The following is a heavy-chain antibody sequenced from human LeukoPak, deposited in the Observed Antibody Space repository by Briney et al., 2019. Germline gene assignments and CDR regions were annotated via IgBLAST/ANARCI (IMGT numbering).Heavy chain of an antibody. CDR1: GYTLTELS. D-gene: IGHD1-1*01. CDR2: FDPEDGET. CDR3: ATFRDDAGWFDP. Sequence: ASVKVSCKVSGYTLTELSMHWVRQAPGERLEWMGGFDPEDGETIYAQKIQGRVTMTEDTSTDTAYMELSSLRSEDTAVYYCATFRDDAGWFDPWGQGTLVTVSS. J-gene: IGHJ5*02. V-gene: IGHV1-24*01.